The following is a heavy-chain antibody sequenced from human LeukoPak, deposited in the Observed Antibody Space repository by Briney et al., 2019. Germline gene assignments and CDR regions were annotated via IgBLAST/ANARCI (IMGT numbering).Heavy chain of an antibody. CDR1: GLNLDAYA. CDR3: AQATPLFYHYYGIDV. Sequence: GGSLRLSCEASGLNLDAYAMHWVRPAPGKGLEWVSLISGDGTITYYADSVKGRFTISRDNSKNSLFLQMNSLRSEDTALYYCAQATPLFYHYYGIDVWGQGTTVTVSS. CDR2: ISGDGTIT. V-gene: IGHV3-43*02. J-gene: IGHJ6*02.